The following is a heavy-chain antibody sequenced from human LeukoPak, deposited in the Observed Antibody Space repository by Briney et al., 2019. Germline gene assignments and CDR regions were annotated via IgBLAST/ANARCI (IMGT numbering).Heavy chain of an antibody. Sequence: ASVKVSCKASGYTFTGYYMHWVRQAPGQGLEWMGWINPNSGGTNYAQKFQGRVTMTRDTSISTAYMELSRLRSDDTAVFYCASSGNSNDGGRFALDIWGQGTMVTVSS. CDR3: ASSGNSNDGGRFALDI. CDR1: GYTFTGYY. CDR2: INPNSGGT. J-gene: IGHJ3*02. D-gene: IGHD1-1*01. V-gene: IGHV1-2*02.